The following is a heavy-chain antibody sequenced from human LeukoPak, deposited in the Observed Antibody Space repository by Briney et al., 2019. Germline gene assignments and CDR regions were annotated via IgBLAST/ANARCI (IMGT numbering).Heavy chain of an antibody. D-gene: IGHD3-16*01. Sequence: GGSLRLSCAASGFTFSSYSMNWVRQAPGKGLEWGSSISSSRSYIYYADAAEGRFTISRDNAKNSLYLQMNSLRAEDTAVYYCARGGGDLSVFDPWGQGTLVTVSS. CDR2: ISSSRSYI. V-gene: IGHV3-21*01. CDR3: ARGGGDLSVFDP. J-gene: IGHJ5*02. CDR1: GFTFSSYS.